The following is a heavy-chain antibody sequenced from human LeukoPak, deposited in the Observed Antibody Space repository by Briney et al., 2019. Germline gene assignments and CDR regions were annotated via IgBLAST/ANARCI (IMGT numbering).Heavy chain of an antibody. CDR1: GGSISSSSYY. D-gene: IGHD6-13*01. Sequence: PSETLSLTCTVSGGSISSSSYYWGWIRQPPGKGLEWIGSIYYSGSTYYNPSLKSRVTISVDTSKNQFSLKLSSVTAADTAVYYCASLSSSWYFDYWGQGTLVTVSS. CDR2: IYYSGST. V-gene: IGHV4-39*01. CDR3: ASLSSSWYFDY. J-gene: IGHJ4*02.